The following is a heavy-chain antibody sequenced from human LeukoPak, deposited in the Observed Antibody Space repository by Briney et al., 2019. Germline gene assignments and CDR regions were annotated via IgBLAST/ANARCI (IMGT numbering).Heavy chain of an antibody. Sequence: SVTVSCKASGGTFSSYAISWVRQAPGQGLEWMGGIIPIFGTANYAQKFQGSVTITADESTSTAYMELSSLRSEDTAVYYCAREDGDHPLDYWGQGTLVTVSS. D-gene: IGHD4-17*01. J-gene: IGHJ4*02. CDR2: IIPIFGTA. CDR1: GGTFSSYA. V-gene: IGHV1-69*13. CDR3: AREDGDHPLDY.